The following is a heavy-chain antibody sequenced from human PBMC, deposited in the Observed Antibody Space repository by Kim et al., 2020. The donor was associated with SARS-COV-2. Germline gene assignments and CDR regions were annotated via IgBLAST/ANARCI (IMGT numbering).Heavy chain of an antibody. CDR3: ARRSTTVRAVEVVFDV. V-gene: IGHV4-59*01. Sequence: SETLSLTCTVSGGSTHSYYWSWIRQSPGKGLEWIGYVYYNGITNYNPSLESRLAISVDPSKNQLSLDLTSVNAADTAAYYCARRSTTVRAVEVVFDVWG. CDR1: GGSTHSYY. D-gene: IGHD3-10*01. CDR2: VYYNGIT. J-gene: IGHJ3*01.